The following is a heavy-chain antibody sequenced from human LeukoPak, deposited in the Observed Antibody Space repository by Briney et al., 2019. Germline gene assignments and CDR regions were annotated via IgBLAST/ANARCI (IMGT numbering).Heavy chain of an antibody. V-gene: IGHV3-21*01. CDR1: GFTFSSYS. CDR2: IGSSSSYI. CDR3: ARDRGYYDSSGLFDI. Sequence: GGSLRLSCAASGFTFSSYSMNWVRQAPGRGLEWVSSIGSSSSYIYYTDSVKGRFTISRDNAKNSLYLQMNSLRAEDTAVYYCARDRGYYDSSGLFDIWGQGTMVTVSS. D-gene: IGHD3-22*01. J-gene: IGHJ3*02.